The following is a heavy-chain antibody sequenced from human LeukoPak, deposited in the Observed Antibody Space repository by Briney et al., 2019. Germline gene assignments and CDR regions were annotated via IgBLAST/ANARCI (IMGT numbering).Heavy chain of an antibody. V-gene: IGHV3-30-3*01. CDR3: ARDNPTWGY. CDR1: GFTFSSYA. Sequence: GGSLRLSCAASGFTFSSYAMHWVRQAPGKGLEWVAVISYDGSNKYYADSVKGRFTISRDNSKNTLYLQMNSLRAEDTAVYYCARDNPTWGYWGQGTLVIVSS. J-gene: IGHJ4*02. CDR2: ISYDGSNK. D-gene: IGHD3-16*01.